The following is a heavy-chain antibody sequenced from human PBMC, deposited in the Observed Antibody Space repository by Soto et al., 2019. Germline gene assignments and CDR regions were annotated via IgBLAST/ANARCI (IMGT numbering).Heavy chain of an antibody. Sequence: QVQLVQSGAEVKKPGASVKVSCKASGYTFTSYYMHWVRQAPGQGLEWRGIINPSGGSTSYAQKFQGRVTMTRDTSTSTVYMELSSLRSEDTAVYYCARDLTAHCSGGSCYSIDYWGQGTLVTVSS. CDR2: INPSGGST. V-gene: IGHV1-46*03. CDR3: ARDLTAHCSGGSCYSIDY. CDR1: GYTFTSYY. D-gene: IGHD2-15*01. J-gene: IGHJ4*02.